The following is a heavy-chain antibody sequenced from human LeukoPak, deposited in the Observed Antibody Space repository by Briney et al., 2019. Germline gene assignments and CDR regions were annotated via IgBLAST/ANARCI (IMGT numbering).Heavy chain of an antibody. CDR1: GYTFTGYY. Sequence: ASVKVSCKASGYTFTGYYMHWVRQAPGQGLEWMGWINPNSGGTNYAQKFQGRVTMTRDTSITTAYMELSRLSSDDTAVYYCARHPGKVTDDWYFDLWGRGTLVTVSS. D-gene: IGHD1-14*01. V-gene: IGHV1-2*02. J-gene: IGHJ2*01. CDR2: INPNSGGT. CDR3: ARHPGKVTDDWYFDL.